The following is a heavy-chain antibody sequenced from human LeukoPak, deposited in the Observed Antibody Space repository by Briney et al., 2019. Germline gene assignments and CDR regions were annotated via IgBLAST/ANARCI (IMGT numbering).Heavy chain of an antibody. CDR1: GYTFSGYY. D-gene: IGHD6-19*01. Sequence: ASVKVSCKASGYTFSGYYIHWVRPAPGQGLEWMGWINPNSGGTTYAQKFQGRVTMTRDTSISTAYMELSSLISDDTAVYFCARDKGTGWSPIDYWGQGTLVTVSS. J-gene: IGHJ4*02. V-gene: IGHV1-2*02. CDR3: ARDKGTGWSPIDY. CDR2: INPNSGGT.